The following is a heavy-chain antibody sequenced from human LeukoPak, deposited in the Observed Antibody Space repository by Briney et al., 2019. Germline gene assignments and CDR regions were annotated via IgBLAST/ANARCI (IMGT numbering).Heavy chain of an antibody. CDR1: GGSISSSSYY. J-gene: IGHJ5*02. CDR2: IYYSGST. CDR3: ARVTAVARGGWFDP. V-gene: IGHV4-39*07. Sequence: SETLSLTCTVSGGSISSSSYYWGWIRQPPGKGLEWIGSIYYSGSTYYNPSLKSRVTISVDTSKNQFSLKLSSVTAAHTAVYYCARVTAVARGGWFDPWGQGTLVTVSS. D-gene: IGHD6-19*01.